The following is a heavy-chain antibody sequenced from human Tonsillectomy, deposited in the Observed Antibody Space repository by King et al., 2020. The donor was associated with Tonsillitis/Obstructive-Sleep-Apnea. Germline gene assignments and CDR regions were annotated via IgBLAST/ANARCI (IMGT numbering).Heavy chain of an antibody. Sequence: VQLVESGAEVKKPGESLRISCKGSGYSFTSYWINWVRQVPGKGLEWMGRIDPSDSYTSYSPSFQGHVTISADKSISTAYLQWSSLKASDTAMYYCASHVDTAIITDDYWGQGTLVTVSS. D-gene: IGHD5-18*01. CDR3: ASHVDTAIITDDY. J-gene: IGHJ4*02. CDR2: IDPSDSYT. V-gene: IGHV5-10-1*03. CDR1: GYSFTSYW.